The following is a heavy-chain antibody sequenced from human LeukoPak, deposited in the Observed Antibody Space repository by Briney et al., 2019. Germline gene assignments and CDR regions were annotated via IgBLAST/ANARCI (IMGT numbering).Heavy chain of an antibody. V-gene: IGHV3-48*03. CDR1: GFTFSSYA. CDR2: ISSSGSTI. J-gene: IGHJ6*04. CDR3: AELGITMIGGV. Sequence: PGGSLRLSCAASGFTFSSYAMSWVRPAPGKGLEWVSYISSSGSTIYYADSVKGRFTISRDNAKNSLYLQMNSLRAEDTAVYYCAELGITMIGGVWGKGTTVTVSS. D-gene: IGHD3-10*02.